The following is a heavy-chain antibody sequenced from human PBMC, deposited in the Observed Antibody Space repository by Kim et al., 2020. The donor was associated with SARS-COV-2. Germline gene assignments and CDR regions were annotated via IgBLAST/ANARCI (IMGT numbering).Heavy chain of an antibody. CDR1: GINFRTYA. CDR2: IFSGGSST. CDR3: AKDIGGGNYYYYGLDV. J-gene: IGHJ6*02. Sequence: GGYLRLSCAASGINFRTYAMHWVRQAPGKGLEWVSVIFSGGSSTYYADSVKGRFTISRATSKTTLYLQMNSLRAEDTAVYYCAKDIGGGNYYYYGLDVWGQGTPVTVSS. D-gene: IGHD2-15*01. V-gene: IGHV3-23*03.